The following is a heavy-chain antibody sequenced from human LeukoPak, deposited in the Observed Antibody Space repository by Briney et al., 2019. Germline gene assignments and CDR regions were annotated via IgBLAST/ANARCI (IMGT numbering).Heavy chain of an antibody. J-gene: IGHJ4*02. V-gene: IGHV1-69*04. CDR1: GGTFSSFA. Sequence: ASVKVSCKASGGTFSSFAISWVRQAPGQGLEWMGRIIPILGIANYAQKFQGRVTITADKSTSTAYMELSSLRSEDTAVYYCARSIAAAGEPYFDYWGQGTLVTVSS. CDR3: ARSIAAAGEPYFDY. CDR2: IIPILGIA. D-gene: IGHD6-13*01.